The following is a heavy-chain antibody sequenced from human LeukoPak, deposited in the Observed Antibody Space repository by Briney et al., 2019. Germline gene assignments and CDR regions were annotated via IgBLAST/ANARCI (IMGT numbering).Heavy chain of an antibody. CDR2: INPNSGGT. V-gene: IGHV1-2*02. Sequence: ASVKVSCKASGYTFTGYYMRWVRQAPGQGLEWMGWINPNSGGTNYAQKFQGRVTMIRDKSISTAYMELSRLRSDDTAVYYCARGRKWFDPWGQGTLVTVSS. J-gene: IGHJ5*02. CDR1: GYTFTGYY. CDR3: ARGRKWFDP.